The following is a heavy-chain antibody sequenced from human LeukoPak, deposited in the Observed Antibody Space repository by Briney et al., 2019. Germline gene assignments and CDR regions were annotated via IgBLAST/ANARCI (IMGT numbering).Heavy chain of an antibody. CDR2: IKSDGRT. Sequence: PGGSLRLSCAAAGFTFSNYWMHWVRQAPGKGLVWVSRIKSDGRTNYADSVKGRFTISRDNAKTPVSLKMNRLRAEDTGVYYCARAPSEIGGYYPEYFRHWGQGTLVTVSS. V-gene: IGHV3-74*01. CDR3: ARAPSEIGGYYPEYFRH. CDR1: GFTFSNYW. D-gene: IGHD3-22*01. J-gene: IGHJ1*01.